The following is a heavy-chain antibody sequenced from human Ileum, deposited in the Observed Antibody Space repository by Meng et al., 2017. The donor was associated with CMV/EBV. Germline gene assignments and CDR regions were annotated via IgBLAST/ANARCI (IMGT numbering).Heavy chain of an antibody. CDR3: ARRVPGLHYFDY. J-gene: IGHJ4*02. CDR1: GVSISSAGYY. CDR2: MYYSGNT. Sequence: CTVSGVSISSAGYYWSWIRHHPGKGLEWIGYMYYSGNTYYNPSLKSRVTISLDTSKNEFSLKLSSVIAADTAVYYCARRVPGLHYFDYWGQGSLVTVSS. V-gene: IGHV4-31*03.